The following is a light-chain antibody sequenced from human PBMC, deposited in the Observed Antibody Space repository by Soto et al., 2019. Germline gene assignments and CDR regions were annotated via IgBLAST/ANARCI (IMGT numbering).Light chain of an antibody. CDR1: QTTNTW. Sequence: DIQMTQFPSTLSASVGDRVTITCRASQTTNTWLAWYQQKPGTAPKLLLYDASSLEGGVPSRFSVSGSGTEFTLTISSLQPDDLATYYCQQYISYPYTFGQGTKVEIK. V-gene: IGKV1-5*01. CDR3: QQYISYPYT. J-gene: IGKJ2*01. CDR2: DAS.